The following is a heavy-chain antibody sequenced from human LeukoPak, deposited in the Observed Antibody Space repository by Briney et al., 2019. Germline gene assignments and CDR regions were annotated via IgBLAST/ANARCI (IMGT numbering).Heavy chain of an antibody. J-gene: IGHJ4*02. V-gene: IGHV1-18*01. Sequence: GASVKVSCKASGDSFSTYAIAWVRQAPGQGLEWMGWISAYNGNTNYAQKLQGRVTMTTDTSTSTAYMELRSLRSDDTAVYYRARDRVPRLWFGESFPLDYWGQGTLVTVSS. CDR2: ISAYNGNT. CDR1: GDSFSTYA. CDR3: ARDRVPRLWFGESFPLDY. D-gene: IGHD3-10*01.